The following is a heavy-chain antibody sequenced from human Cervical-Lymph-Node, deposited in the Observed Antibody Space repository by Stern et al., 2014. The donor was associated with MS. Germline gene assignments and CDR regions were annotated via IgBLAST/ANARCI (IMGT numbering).Heavy chain of an antibody. J-gene: IGHJ3*02. Sequence: QVQLVQSGPELKKPGASLKVSCKASGYTFTSYGIRLVRQAPGQVLEWMGWISAYKGNTSYAQKLQGTVTMTTGASTSTAYMELRSLRSDDTAVYFCARGLLGSENAFDIWGQGTMVTVSS. CDR2: ISAYKGNT. V-gene: IGHV1-18*01. CDR1: GYTFTSYG. D-gene: IGHD2-15*01. CDR3: ARGLLGSENAFDI.